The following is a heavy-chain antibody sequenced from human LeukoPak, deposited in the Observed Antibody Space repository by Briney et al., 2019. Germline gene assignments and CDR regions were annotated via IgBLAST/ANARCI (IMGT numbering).Heavy chain of an antibody. CDR3: ARTAYVWGSYLPYYFDY. D-gene: IGHD3-16*02. Sequence: GGSLRLSCAASGFNLDGYAMSWVRQAPGKGLEWVSVIYSGGSTYYADSVKGRFTISRDNSKNTLYLQMNSLRAEDTAVYYCARTAYVWGSYLPYYFDYWGQGTLVTVSS. CDR2: IYSGGST. CDR1: GFNLDGYA. J-gene: IGHJ4*02. V-gene: IGHV3-53*01.